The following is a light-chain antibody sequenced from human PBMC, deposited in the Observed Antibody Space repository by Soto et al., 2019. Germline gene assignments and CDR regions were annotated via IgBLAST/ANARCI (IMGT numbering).Light chain of an antibody. CDR1: QSVTSNY. V-gene: IGKV3-20*01. CDR2: GVS. J-gene: IGKJ4*01. CDR3: QQYCSSPLT. Sequence: PGERVTLSCRASQSVTSNYLAWYQQKPGQAPRLLIYGVSSRATGIPDRFSGRGSGTDFTLTISRLEPEDFAVYYCQQYCSSPLTFGGGTKVEIK.